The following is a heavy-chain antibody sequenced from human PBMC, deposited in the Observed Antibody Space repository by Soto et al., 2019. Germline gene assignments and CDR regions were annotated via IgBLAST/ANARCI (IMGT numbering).Heavy chain of an antibody. CDR3: ARGLLGYGSGGSCYVTDPCAY. V-gene: IGHV1-69*12. CDR2: IIPIFGTA. J-gene: IGHJ4*02. Sequence: QVQLVQSGAEVKKPGSSVKVSCKASGGTFSSYAISWVRQAPGQGLEWMGGIIPIFGTANYAQKFQGRVTITADDSRXPAXTXPSSLRSEATAVCYGARGLLGYGSGGSCYVTDPCAYWGPGTLVTVSS. CDR1: GGTFSSYA. D-gene: IGHD2-15*01.